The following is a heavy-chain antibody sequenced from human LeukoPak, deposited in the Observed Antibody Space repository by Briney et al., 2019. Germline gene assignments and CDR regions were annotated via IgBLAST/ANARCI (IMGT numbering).Heavy chain of an antibody. V-gene: IGHV3-74*01. J-gene: IGHJ4*02. Sequence: GGSLRLSCAASGFTFKDHWIHWVRQLPGRGLEWLARIIGDGSEISYADSVKGRFTISRDNAKNIVYFQMNSLRVEDTATYFRARGHVYGSDRHWDHWGQGTLATVS. D-gene: IGHD3-10*01. CDR1: GFTFKDHW. CDR2: IIGDGSEI. CDR3: ARGHVYGSDRHWDH.